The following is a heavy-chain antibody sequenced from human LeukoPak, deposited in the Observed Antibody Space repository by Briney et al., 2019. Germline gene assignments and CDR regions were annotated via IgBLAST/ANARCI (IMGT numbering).Heavy chain of an antibody. D-gene: IGHD5-12*01. CDR3: ARRQTEAAGYADNGNWLDP. J-gene: IGHJ5*02. CDR2: ISYSGTT. Sequence: SETLSLTCAVAGGSISSHLWSWIRQTPGKGLGWLGRISYSGTTIYNPSLKSRITISVDTPKGQFFLKLSSVTAADTAVYYCARRQTEAAGYADNGNWLDPWGQGTLVTVSP. CDR1: GGSISSHL. V-gene: IGHV4-59*08.